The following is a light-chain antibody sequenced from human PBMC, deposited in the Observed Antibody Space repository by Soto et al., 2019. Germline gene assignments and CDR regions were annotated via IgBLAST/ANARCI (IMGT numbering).Light chain of an antibody. CDR3: CSYAGSYTYVV. J-gene: IGLJ2*01. CDR2: DVS. Sequence: QSVLTQPPSVSGAPGQRITISCTGTSSDVGGYNYVSWYQQHPGKAPKLMIYDVSKRPSGVPDRFSGSKSGNTASLTISGLQAEDEADYYCCSYAGSYTYVVFGGGTKVTVL. CDR1: SSDVGGYNY. V-gene: IGLV2-11*01.